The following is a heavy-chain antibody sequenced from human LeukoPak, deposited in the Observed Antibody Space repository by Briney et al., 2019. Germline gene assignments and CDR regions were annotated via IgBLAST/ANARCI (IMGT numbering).Heavy chain of an antibody. CDR1: GFTFNSYW. V-gene: IGHV3-30-3*01. CDR3: ARDTKLLWFGELLASHDAFDI. D-gene: IGHD3-10*01. CDR2: ISYDGSNK. Sequence: PGGSLRLSCAASGFTFNSYWMHWVRQAPGKGLEWVAVISYDGSNKYYADSVKGRFTISRDNSKNTLYLQMNSLRAEDTAVYYCARDTKLLWFGELLASHDAFDIWGQGTMVTVSS. J-gene: IGHJ3*02.